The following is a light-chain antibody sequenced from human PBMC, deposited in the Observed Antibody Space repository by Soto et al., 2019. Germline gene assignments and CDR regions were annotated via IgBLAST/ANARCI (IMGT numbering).Light chain of an antibody. CDR2: GPS. CDR3: QQYGSAPAT. CDR1: LNVNFNY. J-gene: IGKJ1*01. V-gene: IGKV3-20*01. Sequence: EIVLTQSPGTLSLSPGERATLSCRASLNVNFNYVAWYQQKPGQAPRLLMYGPSSRATGIPDRFSGSGSGTGFTLTISRLEPEDAAVYYCQQYGSAPATFGQGTKVEIK.